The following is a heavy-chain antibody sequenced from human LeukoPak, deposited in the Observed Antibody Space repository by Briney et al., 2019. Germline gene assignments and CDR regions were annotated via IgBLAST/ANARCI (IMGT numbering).Heavy chain of an antibody. CDR1: GFTFSSYW. J-gene: IGHJ4*02. D-gene: IGHD3-10*01. CDR2: IWFDGTNK. CDR3: ARDRVPLYYFDY. Sequence: PGGSLRLSCAASGFTFSSYWMTWVRQAPGKGLEWVALIWFDGTNKYYADSVRGRFTISRDNSKNTLYLQMNSLRVEDTAVYYCARDRVPLYYFDYWGQGTLVTVSS. V-gene: IGHV3-33*08.